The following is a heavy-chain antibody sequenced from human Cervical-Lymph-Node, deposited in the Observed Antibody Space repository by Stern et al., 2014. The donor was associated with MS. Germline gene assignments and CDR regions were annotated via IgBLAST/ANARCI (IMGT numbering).Heavy chain of an antibody. V-gene: IGHV1-46*03. Sequence: VQLVQSGAEVRKPGASVKVSCKASGYTFTSHYMHWVRQAPGQGLEWMGIINPSGGSTNYAQKLQGRVTMSTDQTPSTVYMELSSLRSEDTAVYYCARRGVGSSTTAPFDYWGQGTLVTVSS. D-gene: IGHD3-10*01. J-gene: IGHJ4*02. CDR3: ARRGVGSSTTAPFDY. CDR2: INPSGGST. CDR1: GYTFTSHY.